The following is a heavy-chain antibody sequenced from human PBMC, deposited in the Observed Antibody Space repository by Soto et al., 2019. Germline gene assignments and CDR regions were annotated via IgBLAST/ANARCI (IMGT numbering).Heavy chain of an antibody. CDR3: ARILFGRSVAGGYFYMDV. CDR2: IFSNDEK. CDR1: GFSLSNGKVG. Sequence: HVTLKESGPVLVNPTETLTLTCTVSGFSLSNGKVGVSWIRQPPGKALEWLAHIFSNDEKSYRTSLKSRLTISEHTSKSLVVLTMTNVDPVDTATYYCARILFGRSVAGGYFYMDVWGKGTTVTVSS. V-gene: IGHV2-26*01. D-gene: IGHD6-19*01. J-gene: IGHJ6*03.